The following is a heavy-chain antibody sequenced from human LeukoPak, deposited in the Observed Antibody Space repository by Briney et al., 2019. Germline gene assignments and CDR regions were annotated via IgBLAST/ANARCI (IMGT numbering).Heavy chain of an antibody. Sequence: PSETLSLTCTVSGGSIRSYYWSWIRQPPGKGLEWIGYIYYSGSTNYNPSLKSRVTISVDTSKNQFPLKLSSVTAADTAVYYCARDAGGGSYPDWFDPWGQGTLVTVSS. J-gene: IGHJ5*02. CDR3: ARDAGGGSYPDWFDP. D-gene: IGHD1-26*01. CDR1: GGSIRSYY. V-gene: IGHV4-59*01. CDR2: IYYSGST.